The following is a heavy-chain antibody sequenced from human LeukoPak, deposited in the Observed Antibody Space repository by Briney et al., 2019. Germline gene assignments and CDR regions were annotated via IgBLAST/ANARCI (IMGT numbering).Heavy chain of an antibody. CDR2: ISWNSGSI. V-gene: IGHV3-9*03. Sequence: GGSLRLSCAASGFTFDDYAMHWVRQAPGKGLEWVSGISWNSGSIGYADSVKGRFTISRDNAKNSLYLQMNSLRAEDMALYYCAKDTAMVPTPRSSSFDYWGQGTLVTVSS. J-gene: IGHJ4*02. CDR1: GFTFDDYA. D-gene: IGHD5-18*01. CDR3: AKDTAMVPTPRSSSFDY.